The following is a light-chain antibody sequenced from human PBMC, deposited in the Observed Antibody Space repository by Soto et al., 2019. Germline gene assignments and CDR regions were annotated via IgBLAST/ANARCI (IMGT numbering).Light chain of an antibody. V-gene: IGKV1-5*03. CDR1: QSISSW. CDR3: QQYNDNWT. Sequence: DIQMTQSPSTLSASVGDRVTITCRARQSISSWLAWYQQKPGKAPKLPTYKASTLQSGVPSRFSGSGSGTEFTLPISSLQSEDSATYYCQQYNDNWTFGQGTKVE. J-gene: IGKJ1*01. CDR2: KAS.